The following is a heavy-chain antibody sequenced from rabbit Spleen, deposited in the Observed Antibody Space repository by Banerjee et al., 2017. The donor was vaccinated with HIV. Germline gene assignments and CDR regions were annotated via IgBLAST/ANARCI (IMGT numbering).Heavy chain of an antibody. D-gene: IGHD1-1*01. CDR1: GFSFNDDYV. V-gene: IGHV1S45*01. Sequence: QEQLVESGGDLVKPEGSLTLPCTASGFSFNDDYVMCWVRQAPGKGLKWIACINTWSNRPVYASWAKGRFTMSKTSSTTVTLQMTSLTAADTATYICARDLVGVIGWNFNLWGPGTLVTVS. CDR3: ARDLVGVIGWNFNL. CDR2: INTWSNRP. J-gene: IGHJ4*01.